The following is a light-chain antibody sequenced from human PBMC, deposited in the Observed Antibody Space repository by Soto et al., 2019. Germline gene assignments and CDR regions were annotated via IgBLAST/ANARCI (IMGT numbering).Light chain of an antibody. CDR3: QQRSNWPLT. CDR2: GAS. CDR1: QSVGSY. J-gene: IGKJ4*01. V-gene: IGKV3-11*01. Sequence: EIVLTQSPATLSLSPGERATLSCRASQSVGSYLAWYQQKPGQAPRLLIYGASSRATGIPDRFSGSGSGTDFTLTISRLEPEDFAVYYCQQRSNWPLTFGGGTKVDIK.